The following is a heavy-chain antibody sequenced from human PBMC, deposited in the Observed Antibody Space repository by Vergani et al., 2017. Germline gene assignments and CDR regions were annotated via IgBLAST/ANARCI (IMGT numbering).Heavy chain of an antibody. D-gene: IGHD1-26*01. J-gene: IGHJ5*02. CDR1: GYTFTSYG. Sequence: QVQLVQSGAEVKKPGASVKVSCKASGYTFTSYGISWVRQAPGQGLEWMGWISAYNGNTNYAQKLQGRGTMTTDTSPGTAYIELRILRSDDTAVYYCARDPYVTGGGFNWFDPWGQGTLVTVSS. V-gene: IGHV1-18*01. CDR3: ARDPYVTGGGFNWFDP. CDR2: ISAYNGNT.